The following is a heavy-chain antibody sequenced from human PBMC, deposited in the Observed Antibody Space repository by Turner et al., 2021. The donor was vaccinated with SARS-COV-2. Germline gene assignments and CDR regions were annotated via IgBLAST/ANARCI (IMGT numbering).Heavy chain of an antibody. CDR1: GFTFSSYA. J-gene: IGHJ6*02. V-gene: IGHV3-64D*06. CDR3: ASEQDSSGFVGMDV. Sequence: EVQLVESGGGLVQPGGSLRLSCSASGFTFSSYAMHWVRQAPWKGLEYVSAISSNGITTYYADSVKGRFTISRDNSKNTLYLQMSSLRAEDTAVYYCASEQDSSGFVGMDVWGQGTTVTVSS. D-gene: IGHD3-22*01. CDR2: ISSNGITT.